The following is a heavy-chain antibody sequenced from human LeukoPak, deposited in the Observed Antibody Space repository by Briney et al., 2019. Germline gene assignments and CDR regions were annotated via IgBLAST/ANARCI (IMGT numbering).Heavy chain of an antibody. J-gene: IGHJ5*02. CDR3: ARDLGLRGST. V-gene: IGHV3-74*01. CDR1: GFTFSDSW. Sequence: GGSLRLSPEVSGFTFSDSWMHWVRQTPGKGLVWVSRMYGDMSDISYADSVKGRFTISRDNAKNTVYLQMNSLRGEDTAVYYCARDLGLRGSTWGQGTLVTVSS. CDR2: MYGDMSDI. D-gene: IGHD4-23*01.